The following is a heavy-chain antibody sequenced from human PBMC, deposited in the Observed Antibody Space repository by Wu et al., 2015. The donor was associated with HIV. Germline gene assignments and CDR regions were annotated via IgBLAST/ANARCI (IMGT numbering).Heavy chain of an antibody. V-gene: IGHV1-8*01. CDR3: ARVDTAMFDFFHCYGMDV. J-gene: IGHJ6*02. D-gene: IGHD5-18*01. CDR1: GYTFTSYD. CDR2: MNPNSGNT. Sequence: QVQLVQSGAEVKKPGASVKVSCKASGYTFTSYDINWVRQATGQGLEWMGWMNPNSGNTGYAQKFQGRVTMTRNTSISTAYMELSSLRSEDTAVYYCARVDTAMFDFFHCYGMDVWGQGTTVTVSS.